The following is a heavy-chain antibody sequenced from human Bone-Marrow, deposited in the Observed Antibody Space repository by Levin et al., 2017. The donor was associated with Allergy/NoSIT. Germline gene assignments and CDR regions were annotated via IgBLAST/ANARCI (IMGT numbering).Heavy chain of an antibody. CDR1: GYSFTTYG. Sequence: GESLKISCKASGYSFTTYGISWVRQAPGQGLEWMGWISAYNGNTNYAQKLQGRVTMTTDTSTNTAYMELRSLRSDDTAVYYCARERGVAGRRGAFDIWGQGTMVTVSS. D-gene: IGHD6-19*01. V-gene: IGHV1-18*01. CDR2: ISAYNGNT. J-gene: IGHJ3*02. CDR3: ARERGVAGRRGAFDI.